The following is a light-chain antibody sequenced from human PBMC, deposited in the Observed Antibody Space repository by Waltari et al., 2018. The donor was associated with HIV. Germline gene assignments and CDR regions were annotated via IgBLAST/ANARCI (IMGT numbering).Light chain of an antibody. J-gene: IGLJ3*02. CDR1: TSSVGNYNL. CDR2: EGI. V-gene: IGLV2-23*01. Sequence: QSALTQPASVSVSPGQSITISCTGSTSSVGNYNLVSWYQQHPGKAPKLMIYEGINRPSGVSNRFSGSKSGKTASLTISGLQAEDEADYYCCSYAGSSNWVFGGGTKLTVL. CDR3: CSYAGSSNWV.